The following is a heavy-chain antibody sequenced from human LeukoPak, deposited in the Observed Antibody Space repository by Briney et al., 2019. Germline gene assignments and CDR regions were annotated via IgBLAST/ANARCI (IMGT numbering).Heavy chain of an antibody. V-gene: IGHV4-34*01. CDR1: GGSFSGYY. CDR3: ARDGLLLWFGELLSKVNWFDP. J-gene: IGHJ5*02. D-gene: IGHD3-10*01. Sequence: SETLSLTCAVYGGSFSGYYWSWIRQPPGKGLEWIGEINHSGSTNYNPSLKSRVTISVDTSKNQFSLKLSSVTAADTAVYYCARDGLLLWFGELLSKVNWFDPWGQGTLVTVSS. CDR2: INHSGST.